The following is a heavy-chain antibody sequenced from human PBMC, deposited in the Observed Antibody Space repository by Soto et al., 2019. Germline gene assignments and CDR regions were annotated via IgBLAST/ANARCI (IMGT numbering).Heavy chain of an antibody. Sequence: EVQLVESGGGLVQPGGSLKLSCVASGVTFSGSGMHWVRRASGKGLEWVGRIRSKTNSYATEYAASVKGRFTISRDDSKNTAYLQMNSLKTEDTAVYYCTPGVGDTVTTFGYWGQGSLVTVSS. V-gene: IGHV3-73*02. CDR3: TPGVGDTVTTFGY. CDR2: IRSKTNSYAT. D-gene: IGHD4-17*01. J-gene: IGHJ4*02. CDR1: GVTFSGSG.